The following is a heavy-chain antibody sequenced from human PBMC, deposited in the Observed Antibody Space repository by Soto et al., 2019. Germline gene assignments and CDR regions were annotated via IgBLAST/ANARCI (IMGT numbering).Heavy chain of an antibody. V-gene: IGHV3-30-3*01. CDR1: GFTFSTYA. Sequence: QVQLVESGGGVVQPGRSLRLSCAASGFTFSTYAMYWVRQAPGKGLEWVAVISYDGSNKYYADSVKGRFTIYRDNSKNTLYLQMNSLRAEDRAVNYCVRDFYYTSGEICGQGTMVTVSS. CDR3: VRDFYYTSGEI. D-gene: IGHD3-22*01. J-gene: IGHJ3*02. CDR2: ISYDGSNK.